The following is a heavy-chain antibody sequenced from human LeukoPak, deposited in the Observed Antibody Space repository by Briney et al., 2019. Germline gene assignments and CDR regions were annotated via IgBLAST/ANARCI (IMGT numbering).Heavy chain of an antibody. CDR1: GYTFTGNH. CDR2: INPNSGGT. J-gene: IGHJ4*02. CDR3: ARVGADGYNYPFDY. D-gene: IGHD5-24*01. Sequence: GASVKVSCKASGYTFTGNHIHWVRQAPGQGLEWMGWINPNSGGTYYAQKFQGRVTMTRDTSIFTTYMDLSGLTSDDTAVYYCARVGADGYNYPFDYWGQGTLVTVSS. V-gene: IGHV1-2*02.